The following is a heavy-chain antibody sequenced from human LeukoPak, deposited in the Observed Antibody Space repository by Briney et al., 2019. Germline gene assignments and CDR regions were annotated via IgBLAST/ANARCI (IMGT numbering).Heavy chain of an antibody. CDR1: GYSFTSYW. V-gene: IGHV5-51*01. Sequence: GESLKISCKGSGYSFTSYWIGWVRQMPGKGLEWMGIIYPGDSDTRYSPSFQGQVTISADKSISTAYLQWSSLKASDTAMYYCARQVQYYYDSSGYSRRREDFDYWGQGTLVTVSS. CDR3: ARQVQYYYDSSGYSRRREDFDY. CDR2: IYPGDSDT. J-gene: IGHJ4*02. D-gene: IGHD3-22*01.